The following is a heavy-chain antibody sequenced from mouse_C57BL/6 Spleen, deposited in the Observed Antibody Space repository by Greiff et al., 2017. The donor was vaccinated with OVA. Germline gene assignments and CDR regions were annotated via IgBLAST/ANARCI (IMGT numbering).Heavy chain of an antibody. CDR2: ISSGGDYI. CDR3: TRDAGGDEGYAVDY. D-gene: IGHD3-3*01. V-gene: IGHV5-9-1*02. Sequence: EVKLVESGEGLVKPGGSLKLSCAASGFTFSSYAMSWVRQTPEKRLEWVAYISSGGDYIYYADTVKGRFTISRDNARNTLYLQMSSLKSEDTAMYYCTRDAGGDEGYAVDYWGQGTSVTVSS. J-gene: IGHJ4*01. CDR1: GFTFSSYA.